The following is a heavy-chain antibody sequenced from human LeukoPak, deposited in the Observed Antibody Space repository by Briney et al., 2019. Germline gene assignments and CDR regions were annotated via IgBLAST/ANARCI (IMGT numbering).Heavy chain of an antibody. CDR2: IYYSGST. Sequence: PSETLSLTCTVSGGSISSYYWSWIRQPPGKGLEWIGYIYYSGSTNYNPSLKSRVTISVDTSKNQFSLKLSSVTAADTAVYYCARGHTYYYDSSGYYYVDPWGQGTLVTVSS. CDR1: GGSISSYY. CDR3: ARGHTYYYDSSGYYYVDP. D-gene: IGHD3-22*01. J-gene: IGHJ5*02. V-gene: IGHV4-59*01.